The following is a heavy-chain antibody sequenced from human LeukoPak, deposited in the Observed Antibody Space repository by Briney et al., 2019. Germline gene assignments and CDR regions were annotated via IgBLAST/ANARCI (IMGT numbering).Heavy chain of an antibody. J-gene: IGHJ4*02. Sequence: ASVKVSCKASGCTFTGYYMHWVRQAPGQGLEWMGWINPNSGGTNYAQKFQGRVTMTRDTSISTAYMELSRLRSDDTAVYYCAMTYYDFWSGYPIWVFDYWGQGTLVTVSS. CDR2: INPNSGGT. CDR1: GCTFTGYY. D-gene: IGHD3-3*01. CDR3: AMTYYDFWSGYPIWVFDY. V-gene: IGHV1-2*02.